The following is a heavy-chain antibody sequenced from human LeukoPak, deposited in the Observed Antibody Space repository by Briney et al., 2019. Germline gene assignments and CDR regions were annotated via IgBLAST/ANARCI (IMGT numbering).Heavy chain of an antibody. Sequence: GGSLRLSCAASGFTFSSYWMSWVRQAPGKGLEWVSAISGSGDSTYYADSVKGRFTISRDNSKNTLYLQMGSLRAEDMAVYYCAREKGGFDIWGQGTMVTVSS. CDR1: GFTFSSYW. V-gene: IGHV3-23*01. J-gene: IGHJ3*02. CDR2: ISGSGDST. CDR3: AREKGGFDI. D-gene: IGHD2-15*01.